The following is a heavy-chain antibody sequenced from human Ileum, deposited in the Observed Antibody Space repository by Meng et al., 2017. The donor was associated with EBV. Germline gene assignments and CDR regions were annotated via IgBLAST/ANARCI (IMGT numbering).Heavy chain of an antibody. CDR3: VRTLERGDY. J-gene: IGHJ4*02. CDR1: GYTFTNND. V-gene: IGHV1-8*01. CDR2: MNPKTGTA. Sequence: QVALVQVGAELKKPGASGRVSCKASGYTFTNNDISWVRQATGQGLGWMGWMNPKTGTAHYAQKFQGRVSMTRDTSITTAYMELSSLTSEDTAVYYCVRTLERGDYWGQGTLVTVSS. D-gene: IGHD5-24*01.